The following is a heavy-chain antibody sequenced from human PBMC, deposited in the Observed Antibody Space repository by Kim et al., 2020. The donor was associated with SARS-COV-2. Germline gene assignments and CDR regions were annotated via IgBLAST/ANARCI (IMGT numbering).Heavy chain of an antibody. CDR1: GFTFSSYA. Sequence: GGSLRLSCAAYGFTFSSYAMSWVRQAPGRGLEWVSAMSATSGTTYYADSVKGRFAMSRDNSKNTLHLQMNSLRVEDTALYYCAKDFGEGRVYFDSWGQG. CDR2: MSATSGTT. D-gene: IGHD3-10*01. CDR3: AKDFGEGRVYFDS. V-gene: IGHV3-23*01. J-gene: IGHJ4*02.